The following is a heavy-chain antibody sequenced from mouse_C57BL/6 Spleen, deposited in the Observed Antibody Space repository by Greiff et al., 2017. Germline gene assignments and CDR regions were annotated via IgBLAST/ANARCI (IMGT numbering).Heavy chain of an antibody. D-gene: IGHD5-1*01. CDR2: INSDGSST. CDR1: GFTFSDYY. J-gene: IGHJ1*03. CDR3: ARDDGVRGDWYFDV. V-gene: IGHV5-16*01. Sequence: EVQGVESEGGLVQPGSSMKLSCTASGFTFSDYYMAWVRQVPEKGLEWVANINSDGSSTYYLDSFKSRFIIARDNAQNILYLQMSSLTSGDTATYYCARDDGVRGDWYFDVWGTGTTVTVYS.